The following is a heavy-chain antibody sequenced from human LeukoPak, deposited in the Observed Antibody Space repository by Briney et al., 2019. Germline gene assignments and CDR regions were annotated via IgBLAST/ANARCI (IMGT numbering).Heavy chain of an antibody. CDR1: GGSITTINYY. Sequence: SETLSLTCTVSGGSITTINYYWGWIRQPPGKGLEWIGTIYYSGSTYYNPSLRSRVTISLDTSKNQFSLNLRSVTAADTAVHYCARVRSSSGFHSYYMDVWGKGTTVTISS. J-gene: IGHJ6*03. V-gene: IGHV4-39*07. CDR3: ARVRSSSGFHSYYMDV. D-gene: IGHD6-6*01. CDR2: IYYSGST.